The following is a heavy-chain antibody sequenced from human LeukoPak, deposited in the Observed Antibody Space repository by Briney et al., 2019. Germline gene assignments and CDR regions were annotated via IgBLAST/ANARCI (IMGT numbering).Heavy chain of an antibody. J-gene: IGHJ3*02. CDR1: GYTFKSYA. V-gene: IGHV1-18*01. CDR2: ISAYNGNT. Sequence: ASVKVSCKASGYTFKSYAITWVRQAPGQGLEWMGWISAYNGNTNYAQKLQGRVTMTTDTSTSTAYMELRSLRSDDTAVYYCARVRDGYNDAYDIWGQGTMVTVHS. D-gene: IGHD5-24*01. CDR3: ARVRDGYNDAYDI.